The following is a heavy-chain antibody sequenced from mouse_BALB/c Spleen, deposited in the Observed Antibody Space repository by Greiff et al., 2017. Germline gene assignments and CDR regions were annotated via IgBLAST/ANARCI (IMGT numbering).Heavy chain of an antibody. V-gene: IGHV5-6-5*01. D-gene: IGHD2-3*01. J-gene: IGHJ1*01. Sequence: EVHLVESGGGLVKPGGSLKLSCAASGFTFSSYAMSWVRQTPEKRLEWVASISSGGSTYYPDSVKGRFTISRDNARNILYLQMSSLRSEDTAMYYCARGYDGYFDWYFDVWGAGTTVTVSS. CDR3: ARGYDGYFDWYFDV. CDR2: ISSGGST. CDR1: GFTFSSYA.